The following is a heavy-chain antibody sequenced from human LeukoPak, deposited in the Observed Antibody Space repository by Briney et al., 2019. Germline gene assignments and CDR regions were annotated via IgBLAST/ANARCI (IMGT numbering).Heavy chain of an antibody. Sequence: PSETLSLTCAVSGGSFSGCYWSWIRQPPGKGLEWIGEINHSGSTNYNPSLKSRVTISVDTSKNQFSLKLSSVTAADTAVYYCARGNNPNPYNWFDPWGQGTLVTVSS. CDR2: INHSGST. CDR3: ARGNNPNPYNWFDP. V-gene: IGHV4-34*01. CDR1: GGSFSGCY. D-gene: IGHD1/OR15-1a*01. J-gene: IGHJ5*02.